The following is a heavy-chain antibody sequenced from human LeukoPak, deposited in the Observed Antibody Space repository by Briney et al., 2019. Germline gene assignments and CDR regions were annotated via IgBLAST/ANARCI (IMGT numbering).Heavy chain of an antibody. V-gene: IGHV4-4*07. Sequence: SETLPLTCTVSGGSISSYYWSWIRQPAGKGLEWIGRIYTSGSTNYNPSLKSRVTMSVDTSKNQFSLKLSSVTAADTAVYYRARAYRAPISGYYDYMDVWGKGTTVTVSS. CDR2: IYTSGST. J-gene: IGHJ6*03. D-gene: IGHD2-2*02. CDR1: GGSISSYY. CDR3: ARAYRAPISGYYDYMDV.